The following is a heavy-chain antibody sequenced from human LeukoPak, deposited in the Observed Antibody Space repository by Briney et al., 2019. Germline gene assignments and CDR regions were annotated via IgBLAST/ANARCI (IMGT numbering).Heavy chain of an antibody. CDR2: INPSGGST. J-gene: IGHJ5*02. CDR3: TVGYSSSWFFDP. Sequence: ASVKVSCKASGYTFTSYYMHWVRQAPGQGLEWMGIINPSGGSTSYAQKFQGRVTMTRDMSTSTVYMELSSLRSEDTAVYYCTVGYSSSWFFDPWGQGTLDTVSS. D-gene: IGHD6-13*01. V-gene: IGHV1-46*01. CDR1: GYTFTSYY.